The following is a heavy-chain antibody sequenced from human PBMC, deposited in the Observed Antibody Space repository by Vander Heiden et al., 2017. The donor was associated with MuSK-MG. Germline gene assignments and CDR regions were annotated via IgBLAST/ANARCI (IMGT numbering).Heavy chain of an antibody. J-gene: IGHJ2*01. CDR1: GGTFSSYA. CDR3: ARGDPMTTVTTIQIGGLNWYFDL. D-gene: IGHD4-17*01. CDR2: IIPIFGTA. Sequence: QVQLVQSGAEVKKPGSSVKVSCKASGGTFSSYAISWVRQAPGQGLEWMGGIIPIFGTANYAQKFQGRVTITADESTSTAYMELSSLRSEDTAVYYCARGDPMTTVTTIQIGGLNWYFDLWGRGTLVTVSS. V-gene: IGHV1-69*01.